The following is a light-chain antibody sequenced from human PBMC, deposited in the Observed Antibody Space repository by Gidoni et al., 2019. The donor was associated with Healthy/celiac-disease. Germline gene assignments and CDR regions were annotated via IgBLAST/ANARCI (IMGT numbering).Light chain of an antibody. V-gene: IGKV4-1*01. J-gene: IGKJ4*01. CDR2: WAS. Sequence: DIVMTQSQDSLAVSLCERATINCKSRQSVLYSSKTTNYLAWYQQKPGQPSKLLIYWASTRASGVPDRFSGSGSGTDFTLTISSLQAEDVAVYYCQQYYSTPLTFGGGTKVEIK. CDR3: QQYYSTPLT. CDR1: QSVLYSSKTTNY.